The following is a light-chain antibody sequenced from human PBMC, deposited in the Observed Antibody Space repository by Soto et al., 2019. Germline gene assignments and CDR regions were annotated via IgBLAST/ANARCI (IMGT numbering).Light chain of an antibody. CDR2: RDN. J-gene: IGLJ2*01. CDR1: SSNIGNNH. Sequence: QSVLTQPPSASGTPGQRVTISCSGSSSNIGNNHVYWYQQLPGTAPKLLICRDNQRPSGVPDRFSGSRSGTSASLAISGLRFEDEADYHCAAWDGSLSGVVFGGGTKLTVL. CDR3: AAWDGSLSGVV. V-gene: IGLV1-47*01.